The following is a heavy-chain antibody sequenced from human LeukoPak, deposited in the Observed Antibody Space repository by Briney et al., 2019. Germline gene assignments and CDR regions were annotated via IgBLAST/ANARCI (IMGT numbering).Heavy chain of an antibody. D-gene: IGHD6-13*01. CDR1: GGSFSGYY. V-gene: IGHV4-34*01. CDR2: INHSGST. J-gene: IGHJ4*02. CDR3: ASPRIAAAGKGDFDY. Sequence: PSETLSFTCAVYGGSFSGYYWSWIRQPPGKGLEWIGEINHSGSTNYNPSLKSRVTISVDTSKNQFSLKLSSVTAADTAVYYCASPRIAAAGKGDFDYWGQGTLVTVSS.